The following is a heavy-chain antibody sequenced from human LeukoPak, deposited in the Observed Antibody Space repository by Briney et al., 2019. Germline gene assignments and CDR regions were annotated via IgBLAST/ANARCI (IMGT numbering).Heavy chain of an antibody. CDR2: INPNSGDT. CDR3: ARDGVTECSSTSCWGGYFDY. Sequence: ASVKVSCKTSGYTFSDYYIHWIRQAPGQGLEWVGWINPNSGDTDYAQKFQGRVTVTRDTSISTAYMELGRLRSDDTAVYYCARDGVTECSSTSCWGGYFDYWGQGTLVTVSS. D-gene: IGHD2-2*01. V-gene: IGHV1-2*02. J-gene: IGHJ4*02. CDR1: GYTFSDYY.